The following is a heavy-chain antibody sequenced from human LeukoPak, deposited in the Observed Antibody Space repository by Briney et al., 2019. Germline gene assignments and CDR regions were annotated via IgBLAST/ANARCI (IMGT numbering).Heavy chain of an antibody. CDR1: GFTFTRYA. CDR2: ISDTGGFT. Sequence: PGGSLRLSCAASGFTFTRYAMTWVRQAPGKGLEWVSTISDTGGFTFYADSVKGRFTISRDNSKNTLYLQMNSPRADDTAVYYCANAPTGTYRFDYWGQGTLVTVST. V-gene: IGHV3-23*01. J-gene: IGHJ4*02. D-gene: IGHD4-17*01. CDR3: ANAPTGTYRFDY.